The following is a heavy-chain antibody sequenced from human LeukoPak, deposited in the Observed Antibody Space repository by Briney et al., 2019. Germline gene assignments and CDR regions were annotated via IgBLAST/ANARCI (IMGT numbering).Heavy chain of an antibody. CDR3: ARVGYYDSSGYRAFDI. Sequence: GGSLRLSCEASGLTFISYSMNWVRKAPGKGLEWVPSISSSSSYIYYADSVKGRFTISRDNAKNSLYLQMNSLRAEDTAVYYCARVGYYDSSGYRAFDIWGQGTMVTVSS. J-gene: IGHJ3*02. D-gene: IGHD3-22*01. V-gene: IGHV3-21*01. CDR2: ISSSSSYI. CDR1: GLTFISYS.